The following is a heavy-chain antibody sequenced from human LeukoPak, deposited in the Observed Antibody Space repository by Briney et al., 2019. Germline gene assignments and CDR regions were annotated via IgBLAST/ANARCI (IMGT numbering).Heavy chain of an antibody. Sequence: ASVKVSCKASGYTFPSYFMHWVRQAPGQGLEWMGIINPSGGSTSYAQKFQSRVTMTRDTSTSTVYMDLSSLRSEDTAVYYCARDLRRDVYNRDWYLDLWGRGTLVTVSS. CDR2: INPSGGST. J-gene: IGHJ2*01. D-gene: IGHD5-24*01. V-gene: IGHV1-46*01. CDR3: ARDLRRDVYNRDWYLDL. CDR1: GYTFPSYF.